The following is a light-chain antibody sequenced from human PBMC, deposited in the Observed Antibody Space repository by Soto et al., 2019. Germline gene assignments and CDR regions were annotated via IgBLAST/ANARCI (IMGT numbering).Light chain of an antibody. V-gene: IGLV2-8*01. CDR1: KFDIGRYDY. CDR3: NSYGGHTNVV. J-gene: IGLJ2*01. Sequence: QSALTQPASVSGSPGQTITISCAGTKFDIGRYDYVSWYRQHPGEAPKLIIYEVSKRASGVPDRFSGSKSGNTASLTVSGLQPDDEADYYCNSYGGHTNVVFGGGTKLTVL. CDR2: EVS.